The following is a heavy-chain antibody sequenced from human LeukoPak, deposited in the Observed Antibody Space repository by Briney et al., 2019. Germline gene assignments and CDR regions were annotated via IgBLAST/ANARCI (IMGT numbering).Heavy chain of an antibody. D-gene: IGHD3-22*01. Sequence: GASVKVSCKASGGTFSSYAISWVRQAPGQGLEWMGRIIPILGLANYAQKFQGRVTITADKSTSTAYMELSSLRSEDTAVYYCARDAHYDSSGYYNYWGQGTLVTVSS. CDR2: IIPILGLA. J-gene: IGHJ4*02. V-gene: IGHV1-69*04. CDR3: ARDAHYDSSGYYNY. CDR1: GGTFSSYA.